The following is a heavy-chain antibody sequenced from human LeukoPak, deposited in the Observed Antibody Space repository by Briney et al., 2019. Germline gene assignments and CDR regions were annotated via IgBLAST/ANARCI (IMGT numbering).Heavy chain of an antibody. CDR3: AKRGVVIRVILVGFHKEAYYFDS. D-gene: IGHD3-22*01. CDR2: ISDSGGRT. J-gene: IGHJ4*02. Sequence: PGGSLRLSCAVSGITLSHYGMSWVRQVPGKGLEWVAGISDSGGRTNYADSVKGRFTISRDNPKNTLYLQMNSLRAEDTAVYFCAKRGVVIRVILVGFHKEAYYFDSWGQGALVTVSS. V-gene: IGHV3-23*01. CDR1: GITLSHYG.